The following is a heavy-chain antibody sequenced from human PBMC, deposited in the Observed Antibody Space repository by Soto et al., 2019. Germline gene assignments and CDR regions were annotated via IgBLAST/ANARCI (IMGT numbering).Heavy chain of an antibody. CDR2: IIPIFGTA. V-gene: IGHV1-69*13. D-gene: IGHD3-10*01. CDR3: ARDRGGSITMHVLEARPDDAFDI. Sequence: ASRKVSCKASGGTFSSYAISWVRQAPGQGLEWMGGIIPIFGTANYAQKFQGRVTITADESTSTAYMELSSLRSEDTAVYYCARDRGGSITMHVLEARPDDAFDIWGQGTMVTVS. CDR1: GGTFSSYA. J-gene: IGHJ3*02.